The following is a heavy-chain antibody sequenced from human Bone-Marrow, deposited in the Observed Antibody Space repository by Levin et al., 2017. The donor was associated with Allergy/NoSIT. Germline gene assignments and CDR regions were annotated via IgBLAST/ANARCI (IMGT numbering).Heavy chain of an antibody. CDR2: IYHSGTT. V-gene: IGHV4-59*08. J-gene: IGHJ3*01. Sequence: SQTLSLTCSVSGGSIGTDYWSWIRQSPGKGLEWIGYIYHSGTTNSNPSLKSRVTISVDTSRNQFSLKMTSMTAEDTAVYFWARNADYSSGSMNPFDVWGPGIMVTVSS. CDR1: GGSIGTDY. CDR3: ARNADYSSGSMNPFDV. D-gene: IGHD6-19*01.